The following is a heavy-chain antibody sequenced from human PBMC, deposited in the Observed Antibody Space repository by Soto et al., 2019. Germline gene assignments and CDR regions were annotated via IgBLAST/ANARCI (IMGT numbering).Heavy chain of an antibody. Sequence: RGSLRLSCAASGFTFSSYARSWVRQAPGKGLEWVSAISGSGGSTYYADSVKGRFTISRDNSKNTLYLQMNSLRAEDTAVYYCAKPGYSSSWTYYYYYMDVWGKGTTVTVSS. V-gene: IGHV3-23*01. D-gene: IGHD6-13*01. CDR3: AKPGYSSSWTYYYYYMDV. CDR1: GFTFSSYA. CDR2: ISGSGGST. J-gene: IGHJ6*03.